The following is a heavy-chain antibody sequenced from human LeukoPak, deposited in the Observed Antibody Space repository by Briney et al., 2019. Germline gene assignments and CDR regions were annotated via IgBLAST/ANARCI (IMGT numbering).Heavy chain of an antibody. V-gene: IGHV3-7*01. CDR1: GFTFSSHW. Sequence: GGSLRLSCAASGFTFSSHWMSWVRQAPGKGLEWVANIKQDGSEKFYEDSVKGRLTISRDNAKNSLYLQMNSLRVEDTAVYYCARRPPRRGSSGWYYFDYWGQGTLVTVSS. CDR3: ARRPPRRGSSGWYYFDY. D-gene: IGHD6-19*01. CDR2: IKQDGSEK. J-gene: IGHJ4*02.